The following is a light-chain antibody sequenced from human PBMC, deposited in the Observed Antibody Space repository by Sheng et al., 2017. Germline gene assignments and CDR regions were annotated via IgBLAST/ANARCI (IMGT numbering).Light chain of an antibody. CDR3: QQSYSTPYT. Sequence: DIQMTQSPSSLSASVGDRVTIICQASQDIKNYLNWYQQKPGKAPKLLIFDASNLETGVPSRFSGSGYGTDFTFTISSLQPEDFASYYCQQSYSTPYTFGQGTKLEI. CDR1: QDIKNY. CDR2: DAS. J-gene: IGKJ2*01. V-gene: IGKV1-39*01.